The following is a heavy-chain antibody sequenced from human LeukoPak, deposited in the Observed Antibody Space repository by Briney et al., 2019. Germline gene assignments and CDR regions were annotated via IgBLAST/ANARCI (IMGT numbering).Heavy chain of an antibody. V-gene: IGHV1-3*01. CDR3: ARGTYYYDSSGYYY. CDR1: GYTFTSYA. Sequence: GASVKVSCKASGYTFTSYAMHWVRQAPGQRLEWMGWINAGNGNTKYSQKFQGRVTITRDTSASTAYMEPSSLRSEDTAVYYCARGTYYYDSSGYYYWGQGTLVTVSS. J-gene: IGHJ4*02. D-gene: IGHD3-22*01. CDR2: INAGNGNT.